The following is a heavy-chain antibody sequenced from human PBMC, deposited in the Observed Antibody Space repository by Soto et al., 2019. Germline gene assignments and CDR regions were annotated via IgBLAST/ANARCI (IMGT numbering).Heavy chain of an antibody. Sequence: SETLSLTCTVSGGSISSYYWGWIRQPPGKGLEWIGYIFYSGSTNYNPSLKSRVTISVDTSKNQFSLKLSSVTAADTAVYYCAGSDIVATISFDYWGQGTLVTVSS. J-gene: IGHJ4*02. CDR1: GGSISSYY. CDR3: AGSDIVATISFDY. D-gene: IGHD5-12*01. V-gene: IGHV4-59*08. CDR2: IFYSGST.